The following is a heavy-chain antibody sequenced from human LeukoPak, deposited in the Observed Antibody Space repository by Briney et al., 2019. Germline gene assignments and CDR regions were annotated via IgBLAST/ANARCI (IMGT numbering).Heavy chain of an antibody. V-gene: IGHV4-31*03. CDR2: IYYSGST. CDR3: ARVPLWDYVWGSYRRIREDYFDY. D-gene: IGHD3-16*02. J-gene: IGHJ4*02. Sequence: SETLSLTCTVSGGSISSGGYSWSWIRQHPGKGLEWIGYIYYSGSTYYNPSLKSRVTISVDTSKNQFSLKLSSVTAADTAVYYCARVPLWDYVWGSYRRIREDYFDYWGQGTLVTVSS. CDR1: GGSISSGGYS.